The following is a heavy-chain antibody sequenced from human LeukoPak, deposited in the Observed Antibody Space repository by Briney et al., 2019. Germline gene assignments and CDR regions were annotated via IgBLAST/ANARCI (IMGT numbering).Heavy chain of an antibody. Sequence: AASVKVSCKASGYTFTSYDINWVRQATGQGLEWMGWMNPNSGNTGYAQKFQGRVTMTRNTSISTAYMELSSLRSEDTAVYYCARVPTYYDFWSGYYSSDYYYYYGMDVWAKGPRSPSP. J-gene: IGHJ6*02. CDR2: MNPNSGNT. D-gene: IGHD3-3*01. CDR1: GYTFTSYD. V-gene: IGHV1-8*01. CDR3: ARVPTYYDFWSGYYSSDYYYYYGMDV.